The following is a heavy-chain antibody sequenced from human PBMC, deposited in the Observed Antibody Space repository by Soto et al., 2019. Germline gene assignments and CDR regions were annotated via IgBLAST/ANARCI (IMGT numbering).Heavy chain of an antibody. V-gene: IGHV1-69*13. Sequence: ASVKVSCKASGGTFSSYAISWVRQAPGQGLEWMGGIIPIFGTANYAQKFQGRVTITADESTSTAYMELSSLRSEDTAVYYCARDPGVVAATRYYYYGMDVWGQGTTVTVSS. D-gene: IGHD2-15*01. CDR2: IIPIFGTA. J-gene: IGHJ6*02. CDR3: ARDPGVVAATRYYYYGMDV. CDR1: GGTFSSYA.